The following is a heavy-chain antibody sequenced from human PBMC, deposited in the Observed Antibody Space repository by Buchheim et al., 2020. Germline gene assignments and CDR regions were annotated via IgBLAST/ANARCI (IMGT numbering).Heavy chain of an antibody. D-gene: IGHD1-1*01. CDR3: VRLLNGDY. V-gene: IGHV1-2*02. Sequence: QVQLVQSGAEVKKPGASVKVSCKASGYTFTDYHMHWVRQAPGQGLEWMGWIKPDTGVTNYAQKFQGRFTMTTDTSISTAYMQLDRLTSDDAALYYCVRLLNGDYWGQGTL. J-gene: IGHJ4*02. CDR1: GYTFTDYH. CDR2: IKPDTGVT.